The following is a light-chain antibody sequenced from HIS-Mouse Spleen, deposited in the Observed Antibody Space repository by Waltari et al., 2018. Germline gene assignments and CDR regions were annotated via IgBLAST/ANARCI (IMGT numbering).Light chain of an antibody. Sequence: QSALTQPASVSGSPGQSITISCTGTSRDVGGYNYVSWYQQHPGKAPKLMIYDVSNRPSGVSNRFSGSKSGNTASLTISGLQAEDEADYYCCSYAGSYTWVFGGGTKLTVL. CDR2: DVS. V-gene: IGLV2-14*03. CDR1: SRDVGGYNY. CDR3: CSYAGSYTWV. J-gene: IGLJ3*02.